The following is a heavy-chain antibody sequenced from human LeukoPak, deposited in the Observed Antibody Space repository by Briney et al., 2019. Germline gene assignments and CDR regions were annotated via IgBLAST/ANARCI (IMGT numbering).Heavy chain of an antibody. V-gene: IGHV3-48*03. D-gene: IGHD5-24*01. Sequence: GGSLRLSCAASGFTFSSYEMNWVRQAPGKGLEWVSYISSSGSTIYYADSVKGRFTISRDNAKNSLYLQMNSLRAEDTAVYYCARTRRENYYYYYMDVWGKGTTVTISS. J-gene: IGHJ6*03. CDR2: ISSSGSTI. CDR3: ARTRRENYYYYYMDV. CDR1: GFTFSSYE.